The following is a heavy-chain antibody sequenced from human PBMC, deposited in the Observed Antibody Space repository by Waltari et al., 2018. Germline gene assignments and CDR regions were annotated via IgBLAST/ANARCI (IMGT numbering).Heavy chain of an antibody. CDR3: ATEVKDDISRGWAFDI. Sequence: EVQLVESGGDLVQPGGSLRLSCAASGITFSNYDMPWVRQGTGEGLEWVSAIGRGGDTYYSDSVRGRFTISRENAKNSLYLQMNTLRDGDTAVYFCATEVKDDISRGWAFDIWGQGTMVTVSS. D-gene: IGHD6-19*01. CDR2: IGRGGDT. V-gene: IGHV3-13*01. CDR1: GITFSNYD. J-gene: IGHJ3*02.